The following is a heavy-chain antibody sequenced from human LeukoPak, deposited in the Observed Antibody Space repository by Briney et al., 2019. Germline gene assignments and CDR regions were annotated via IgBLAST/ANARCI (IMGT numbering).Heavy chain of an antibody. J-gene: IGHJ5*02. CDR3: ARPSYGSGSYSRYNWFDR. Sequence: PSETLSLTCTVSGGSISSSSYYWGWIRQPPGEGLEWIGRIYYSGSTYYNPSLKSRVTIAVDTSKNQFSLKLSSVTAADTAVYYCARPSYGSGSYSRYNWFDRWGQGTLVTVSS. D-gene: IGHD3-10*01. CDR2: IYYSGST. CDR1: GGSISSSSYY. V-gene: IGHV4-39*01.